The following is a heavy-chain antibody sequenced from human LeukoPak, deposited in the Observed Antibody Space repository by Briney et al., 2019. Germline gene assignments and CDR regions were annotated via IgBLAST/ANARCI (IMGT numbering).Heavy chain of an antibody. J-gene: IGHJ5*02. CDR1: GYRFTDYW. V-gene: IGHV5-51*04. CDR2: IYPGDSDS. CDR3: VRASSIVVIPAAWFDP. D-gene: IGHD2-2*01. Sequence: GESLKISCKGSGYRFTDYWIAWVRQMPGKGLEWMGIIYPGDSDSRYSPSFQGQVTFSADKPISTAYLQWSSLRASDTAMYYCVRASSIVVIPAAWFDPWGQGTLVTVSS.